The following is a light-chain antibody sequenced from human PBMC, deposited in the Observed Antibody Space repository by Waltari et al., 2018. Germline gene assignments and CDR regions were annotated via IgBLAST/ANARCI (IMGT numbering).Light chain of an antibody. V-gene: IGKV3-15*01. CDR1: QSVSSN. Sequence: EIVMTQSPATLSVSPGERATLSCRASQSVSSNLAWYQHKPGQAPRLLMYGASTRATGIPARFSGSGSGTEFTLTISSLQSEDFAVYYCQQYNNWPLTFGGVTKVEIK. CDR2: GAS. CDR3: QQYNNWPLT. J-gene: IGKJ4*01.